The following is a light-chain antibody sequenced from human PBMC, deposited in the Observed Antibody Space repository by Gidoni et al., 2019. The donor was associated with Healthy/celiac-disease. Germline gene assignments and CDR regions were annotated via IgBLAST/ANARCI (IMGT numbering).Light chain of an antibody. CDR3: QQYDNLPIT. CDR1: QAISNY. V-gene: IGKV1-33*01. Sequence: DIQMTQSPSSLSASVRDRVTITCQASQAISNYLNWYQQQPGKAPKLLIYGASNLEAGVPSSCSGSGGGTDITIISSSLQPEDIVTYYFQQYDNLPITFXXXTRLEIK. CDR2: GAS. J-gene: IGKJ5*01.